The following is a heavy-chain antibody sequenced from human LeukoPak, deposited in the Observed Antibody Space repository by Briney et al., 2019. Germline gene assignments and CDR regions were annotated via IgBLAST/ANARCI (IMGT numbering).Heavy chain of an antibody. CDR3: ARQDGDGEYYFDY. CDR1: GYSFTSYW. CDR2: IYPGDSDT. V-gene: IGHV5-51*01. Sequence: HGESLKISCKGSGYSFTSYWIGWVRQMPGKGLEWMGIIYPGDSDTRYSPSFQGQVTVSVDKSISTAYLQWNSLTASDTPMYYCARQDGDGEYYFDYWGQGTLVTVSS. D-gene: IGHD4-17*01. J-gene: IGHJ4*02.